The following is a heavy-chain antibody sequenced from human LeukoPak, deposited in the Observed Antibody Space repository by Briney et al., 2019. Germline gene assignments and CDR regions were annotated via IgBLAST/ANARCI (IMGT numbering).Heavy chain of an antibody. CDR2: INPNSGGT. CDR1: GYTFTGYY. D-gene: IGHD1-26*01. V-gene: IGHV1-2*02. J-gene: IGHJ3*01. CDR3: ARAEWELLYAFDV. Sequence: ASVKVSCKASGYTFTGYYMHWVRQAPGQGLEWMGWINPNSGGTNYAQKFQGRVTMTRDTSISTAYMELSRLRSDDTAVYYCARAEWELLYAFDVWGQGTIVTVSS.